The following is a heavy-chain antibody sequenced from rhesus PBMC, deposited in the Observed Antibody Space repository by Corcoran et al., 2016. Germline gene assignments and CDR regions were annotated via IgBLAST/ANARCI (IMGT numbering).Heavy chain of an antibody. CDR2: ITYSGST. CDR1: GGSISSGYYS. Sequence: QVQLQESGPGLVKPSETLSLTCAVSGGSISSGYYSWSRIRQPPGEGLEWIGSITYSGSTSYTPSLKRRVTISRDTSKNQFSLKLSSVTAADTAVYYCARDYYSGIEFWGQGALVTVSS. CDR3: ARDYYSGIEF. J-gene: IGHJ1*01. D-gene: IGHD3-16*01. V-gene: IGHV4-122*02.